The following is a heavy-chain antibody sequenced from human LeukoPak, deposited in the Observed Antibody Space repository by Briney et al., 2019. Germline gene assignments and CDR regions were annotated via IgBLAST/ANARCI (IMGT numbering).Heavy chain of an antibody. D-gene: IGHD3-22*01. V-gene: IGHV3-53*04. CDR3: ARVLDSSGYYNWFDP. CDR1: GFTVSSNY. J-gene: IGHJ5*02. Sequence: GGSLRLSCAASGFTVSSNYMSWVRQAPGKGLECVSVIYSGGSTYYADSVKGRFTISRHNSKNTLYLQMNSLRAEDTAVYYCARVLDSSGYYNWFDPWGQGTLVTVSS. CDR2: IYSGGST.